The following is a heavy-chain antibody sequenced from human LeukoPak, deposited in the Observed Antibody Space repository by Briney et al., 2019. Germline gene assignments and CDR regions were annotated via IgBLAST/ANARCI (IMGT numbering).Heavy chain of an antibody. CDR1: GFTFSSYD. J-gene: IGHJ3*02. CDR2: ISGGGGST. D-gene: IGHD3-10*01. Sequence: GGTLRLSCAASGFTFSSYDMSWVRQAPGKGLEWASGISGGGGSTYYAESVKGRFTISRDNSENTLYLQMNSLRAEDTAVYYCAKRGNDAFDIWGQGTMVTVSS. CDR3: AKRGNDAFDI. V-gene: IGHV3-23*01.